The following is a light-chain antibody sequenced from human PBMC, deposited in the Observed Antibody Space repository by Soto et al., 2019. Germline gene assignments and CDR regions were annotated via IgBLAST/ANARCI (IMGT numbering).Light chain of an antibody. CDR3: QQSYSTPRWT. Sequence: EIQMTQSPSSLSASIGDRVTITCRASQSISSYLNWYQQKPGKAPKLLIYAASSLQSGVPSRFSGSGSGTDFTLTISSLQPEDFATYYCQQSYSTPRWTFGQGPRWIS. CDR2: AAS. V-gene: IGKV1-39*01. J-gene: IGKJ1*01. CDR1: QSISSY.